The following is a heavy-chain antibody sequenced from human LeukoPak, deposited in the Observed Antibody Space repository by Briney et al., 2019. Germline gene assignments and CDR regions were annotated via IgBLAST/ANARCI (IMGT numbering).Heavy chain of an antibody. CDR2: ISFSGNT. CDR1: GFTLSSYA. Sequence: GGALRLSCAASGFTLSSYAMSWVRQGPGKGLEWVSAISFSGNTYHEDSVKGRFTISRDSYKNTLYLQMNSLRAEDAAVYYCAKAPVTTCSGAYCYPFDYWGQGTLVTVSS. D-gene: IGHD2-15*01. CDR3: AKAPVTTCSGAYCYPFDY. J-gene: IGHJ4*02. V-gene: IGHV3-23*01.